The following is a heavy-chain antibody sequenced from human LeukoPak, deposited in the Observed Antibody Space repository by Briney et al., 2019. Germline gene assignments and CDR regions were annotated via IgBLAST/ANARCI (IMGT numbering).Heavy chain of an antibody. CDR2: IYTSGST. CDR1: GGSISSYY. Sequence: SETLSLTCTVSGGSISSYYWSWIRQPAGKGPEWIGRIYTSGSTNYNPSLKSRVTMSVDTSKNQFSLKLSSVTAADTAVYYCARVGRYYGSGSYFYQSDAFDIWGQGTMVTVSS. CDR3: ARVGRYYGSGSYFYQSDAFDI. V-gene: IGHV4-4*07. J-gene: IGHJ3*02. D-gene: IGHD3-10*01.